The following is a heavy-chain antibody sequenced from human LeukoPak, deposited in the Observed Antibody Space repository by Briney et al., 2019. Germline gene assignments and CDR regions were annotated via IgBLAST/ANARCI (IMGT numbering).Heavy chain of an antibody. D-gene: IGHD3-10*02. CDR2: IRNDGSND. CDR1: GFTFSHHG. CDR3: AELGITMIGGV. Sequence: PGGSLRLSCAASGFTFSHHGMHWVRQAPGKGLEWVAFIRNDGSNDYYADSVKGRFTISRDNSKNNVYLQMHSLRAEDTAVYYCAELGITMIGGVWGKGTTVTISS. V-gene: IGHV3-30*02. J-gene: IGHJ6*04.